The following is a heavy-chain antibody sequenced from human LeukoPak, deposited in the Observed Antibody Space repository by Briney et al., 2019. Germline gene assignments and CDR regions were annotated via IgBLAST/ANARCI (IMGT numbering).Heavy chain of an antibody. CDR3: AREVPRPAAPSGNWFDP. Sequence: SETLSLTCTVSGGSISSYYWSWIRQPAGKGLEWIGRIYTSGSTNYNPSLKSRVTMSVDTSKNQFSLKLSSVTAADTAVYYCAREVPRPAAPSGNWFDPWGQGTLVTVSS. V-gene: IGHV4-4*07. CDR2: IYTSGST. J-gene: IGHJ5*02. CDR1: GGSISSYY. D-gene: IGHD2-2*01.